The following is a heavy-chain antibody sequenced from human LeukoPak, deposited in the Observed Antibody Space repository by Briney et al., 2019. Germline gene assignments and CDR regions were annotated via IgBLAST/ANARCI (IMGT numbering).Heavy chain of an antibody. Sequence: SVKVSCKASGGTFSSYAISWVRQAPGQGLEWMGRIIPILGIANYAQKFQGRVTITTDESTSTAYMELSSLRSEDTAVYYCARGRSPSDYGDYVPDYWGQGTLVTVSS. CDR3: ARGRSPSDYGDYVPDY. CDR1: GGTFSSYA. CDR2: IIPILGIA. V-gene: IGHV1-69*04. J-gene: IGHJ4*02. D-gene: IGHD4-17*01.